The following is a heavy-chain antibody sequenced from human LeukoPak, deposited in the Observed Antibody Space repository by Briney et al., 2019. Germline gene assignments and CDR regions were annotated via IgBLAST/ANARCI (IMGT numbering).Heavy chain of an antibody. CDR1: GFTFNTYG. D-gene: IGHD5-24*01. V-gene: IGHV3-23*01. CDR2: ISGSGGAT. CDR3: TRPRRRWLQSPGGFDS. J-gene: IGHJ4*02. Sequence: GGSLRLSCAASGFTFNTYGMSWVRQAPGKGLEWVSGISGSGGATYYADSVKGRFTISRDDPHNTLYLQMNSLKTEDTAVYYCTRPRRRWLQSPGGFDSWGQGTLVTVSS.